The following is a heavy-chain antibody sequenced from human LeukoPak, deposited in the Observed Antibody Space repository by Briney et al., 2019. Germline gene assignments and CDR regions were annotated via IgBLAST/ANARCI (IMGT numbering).Heavy chain of an antibody. CDR3: ARDGGLHTDFDY. V-gene: IGHV3-7*01. D-gene: IGHD2-15*01. CDR1: GFSFRNYW. J-gene: IGHJ4*02. CDR2: TKPDGSAE. Sequence: GGSLRLSCAASGFSFRNYWMGWVRQAPGKGLEWVANTKPDGSAEYYADSVRGRFSTSRNNANNLLYLQMNSLRAEDTAVYYCARDGGLHTDFDYWGQGTLVTVSS.